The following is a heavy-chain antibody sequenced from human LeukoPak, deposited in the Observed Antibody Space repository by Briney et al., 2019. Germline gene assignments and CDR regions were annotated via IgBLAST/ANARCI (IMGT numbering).Heavy chain of an antibody. J-gene: IGHJ5*02. V-gene: IGHV1-69*13. CDR3: ADRVQLEPTGGWFDP. Sequence: GASVKVSCKASGGTFSSYAISWVRQAPGQGLEWMGGIIPIFGTANYAQKFQGRVTITADESTSTAYMELSSLRSEDTAVYYCADRVQLEPTGGWFDPWGQGTLVTVSS. D-gene: IGHD1-1*01. CDR1: GGTFSSYA. CDR2: IIPIFGTA.